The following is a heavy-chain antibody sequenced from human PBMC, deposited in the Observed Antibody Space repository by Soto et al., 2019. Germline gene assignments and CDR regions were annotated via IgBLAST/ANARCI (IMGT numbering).Heavy chain of an antibody. CDR2: ISGSGGHT. V-gene: IGHV3-23*01. Sequence: GGSLRLSCATSGFTFSSSAMHWVRQVSGKGLEWVSGISGSGGHTYYADSVKGRFTISRDRSKNTLYLQMDSLRAEDTAIYYCAKDPTSMIVVGNFDYWGQGALVTVSS. CDR3: AKDPTSMIVVGNFDY. CDR1: GFTFSSSA. J-gene: IGHJ4*02. D-gene: IGHD3-22*01.